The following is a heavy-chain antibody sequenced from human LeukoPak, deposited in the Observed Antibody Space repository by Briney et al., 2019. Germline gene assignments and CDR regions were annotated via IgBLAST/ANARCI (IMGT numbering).Heavy chain of an antibody. D-gene: IGHD2-15*01. J-gene: IGHJ3*02. Sequence: SETLSLTCTVSGVSISRYYWSWIRQPPGKGLEWIGYISHSGITTFNTSVKSRVTISVDTSKIQFTLKLSSVTAADTAVYYCARGISDCSGGSCYSPYAFDIWGQGKMVTVSS. V-gene: IGHV4-59*12. CDR2: ISHSGIT. CDR3: ARGISDCSGGSCYSPYAFDI. CDR1: GVSISRYY.